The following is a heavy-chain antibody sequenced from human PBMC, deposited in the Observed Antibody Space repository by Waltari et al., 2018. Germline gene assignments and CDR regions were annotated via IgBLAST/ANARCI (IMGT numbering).Heavy chain of an antibody. CDR3: AKDGSPDYGGNSEVDY. Sequence: EVQLVESGGGLVQPGRSLRLSCAASGFTFDDYAMHWARQAPGKGLEWVSGISWNSGSIGYADSVKGRFTISRDNAKNSLYLQMNSLRAEDTALYYCAKDGSPDYGGNSEVDYWGQGTLVTVSS. CDR2: ISWNSGSI. V-gene: IGHV3-9*01. J-gene: IGHJ4*02. CDR1: GFTFDDYA. D-gene: IGHD4-17*01.